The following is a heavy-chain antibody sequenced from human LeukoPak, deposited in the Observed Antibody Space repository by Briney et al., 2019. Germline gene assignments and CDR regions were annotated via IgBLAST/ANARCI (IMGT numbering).Heavy chain of an antibody. J-gene: IGHJ5*02. CDR3: ARVHLDTGYR. CDR1: GGSISNYY. V-gene: IGHV4-59*01. D-gene: IGHD5-18*01. CDR2: IYYSGST. Sequence: PSETLSLTCTVSGGSISNYYWSWIRQPPGKGLEWIGYIYYSGSTNYNPSLKSRVTISVDTSKNQFSLKLRSVAAADTAVYYCARVHLDTGYRWGQGTLVTVSP.